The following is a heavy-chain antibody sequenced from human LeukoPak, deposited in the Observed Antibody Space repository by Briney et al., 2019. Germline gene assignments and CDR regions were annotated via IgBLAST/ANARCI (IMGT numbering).Heavy chain of an antibody. J-gene: IGHJ4*02. CDR1: GYTFTSYD. D-gene: IGHD3-22*01. V-gene: IGHV1-18*01. CDR2: MNPNSGNT. Sequence: ASVKVACKASGYTFTSYDINWVRQATGQGLEWMGWMNPNSGNTNYAQKLQGRVTMTTDTSTSTAYMELRSLRSDDTAVYYCARVLHASFYYDSSGYRYWGQGTLVTVSS. CDR3: ARVLHASFYYDSSGYRY.